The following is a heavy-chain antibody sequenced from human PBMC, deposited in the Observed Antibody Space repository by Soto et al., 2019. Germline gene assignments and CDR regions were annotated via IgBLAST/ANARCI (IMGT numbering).Heavy chain of an antibody. Sequence: QVQLVQSGAEVKKPGASVKVSCKASGDTFTDYYIHLVRQAPGQGLEWMGTVNPSGGHTTYAQHFLVRMTMTRDTSTSTLYMELTSLTSADTAVYYCARGGHVVVVTAALDFWGQGTLVTVSS. CDR2: VNPSGGHT. V-gene: IGHV1-46*01. D-gene: IGHD2-21*02. CDR1: GDTFTDYY. CDR3: ARGGHVVVVTAALDF. J-gene: IGHJ4*02.